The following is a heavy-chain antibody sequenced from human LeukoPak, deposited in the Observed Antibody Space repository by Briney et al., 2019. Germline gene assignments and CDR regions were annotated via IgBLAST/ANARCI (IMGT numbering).Heavy chain of an antibody. J-gene: IGHJ4*02. V-gene: IGHV3-66*01. CDR3: ARAGVPYYDILTGYSPYYFAY. Sequence: PGGSLRLSCAASGFTVSSNYMSWVRQAPGKGLEWVSVIYSGGSTYYADSVKGRFTISRDNSKNTLYLQMNSLRAEDTAVYYCARAGVPYYDILTGYSPYYFAYWGQGTLVTVSS. CDR1: GFTVSSNY. D-gene: IGHD3-9*01. CDR2: IYSGGST.